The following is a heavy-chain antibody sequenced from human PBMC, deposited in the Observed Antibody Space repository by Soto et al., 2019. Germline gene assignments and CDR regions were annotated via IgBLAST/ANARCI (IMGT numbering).Heavy chain of an antibody. V-gene: IGHV4-59*12. Sequence: SETLSLTCTVSGGSIRNNYWSWIRQPPGKGLEWVGYIYYTGTSKYNPSLKSRVTISVDSSKNQFSLKLDSVTASVTAVYYCARDHAYSAYWAFDYWGQGALVTVSS. CDR1: GGSIRNNY. J-gene: IGHJ4*02. CDR2: IYYTGTS. CDR3: ARDHAYSAYWAFDY. D-gene: IGHD3-16*01.